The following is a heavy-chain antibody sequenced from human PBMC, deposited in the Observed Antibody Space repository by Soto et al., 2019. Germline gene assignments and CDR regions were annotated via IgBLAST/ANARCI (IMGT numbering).Heavy chain of an antibody. D-gene: IGHD3-3*01. Sequence: QVRLQESGPGLVKPSGTLSLTCVVSRASISSSYWWTWVRQPPGKRLEWIGEIFHSGSVNYNPSLKSRVSMSVDKSKSQFSLELNSVTAADTAVYYCARESVFRLGIDYWGQGIRVTVSS. CDR1: RASISSSYW. CDR3: ARESVFRLGIDY. V-gene: IGHV4-4*02. J-gene: IGHJ4*02. CDR2: IFHSGSV.